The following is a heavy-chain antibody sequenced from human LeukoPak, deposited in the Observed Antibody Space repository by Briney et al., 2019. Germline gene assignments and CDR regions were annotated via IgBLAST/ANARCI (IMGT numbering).Heavy chain of an antibody. CDR1: GFTFSSYA. CDR3: ASDIVVVPAAITPTYYDILTGYFFSDY. D-gene: IGHD2-2*02. J-gene: IGHJ4*02. V-gene: IGHV3-23*01. CDR2: ISGSGGST. Sequence: GGSLRLSCAASGFTFSSYAMSWVRQAPGKGLEWVSAISGSGGSTYYADSVKGRFTISRDNSKDTLYLQMNSLRAEDTAVYYCASDIVVVPAAITPTYYDILTGYFFSDYWGQGTLVTVSS.